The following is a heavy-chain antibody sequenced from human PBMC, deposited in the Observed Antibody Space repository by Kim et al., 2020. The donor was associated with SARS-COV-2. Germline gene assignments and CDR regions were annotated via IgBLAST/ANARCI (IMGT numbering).Heavy chain of an antibody. D-gene: IGHD3-10*01. CDR2: INTNTGNP. CDR3: VHYYGSGSYGPGNYYYYGMDV. CDR1: GYTFTSYA. Sequence: ASVKVSCKASGYTFTSYAMNWVRQAPGQGLEWMGWINTNTGNPTYAQGFTGRFVFSLDTSVSTAYLQISSLKAEDTAVYYCVHYYGSGSYGPGNYYYYGMDVWGQGTTVTVSS. J-gene: IGHJ6*02. V-gene: IGHV7-4-1*02.